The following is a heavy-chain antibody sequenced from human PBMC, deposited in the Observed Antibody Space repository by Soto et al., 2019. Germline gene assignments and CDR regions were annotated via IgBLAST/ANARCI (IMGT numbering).Heavy chain of an antibody. CDR1: GFTFSSYG. V-gene: IGHV3-33*01. J-gene: IGHJ4*02. CDR2: IWYDGSNK. CDR3: ARGLITSTHRGIDY. Sequence: QVQLVESGGGVVQPGRSLRLSCAASGFTFSSYGMHWVRQAPGKGLEWVAVIWYDGSNKYYTDSVKGRFTISRDNSRNTLYLQMNSLSAEDTAVYYRARGLITSTHRGIDYWGQGTLVTVSS. D-gene: IGHD3-16*01.